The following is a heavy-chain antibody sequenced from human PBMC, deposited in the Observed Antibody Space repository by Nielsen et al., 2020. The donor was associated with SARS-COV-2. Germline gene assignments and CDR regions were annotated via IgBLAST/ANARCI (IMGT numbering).Heavy chain of an antibody. CDR3: ARETLDFTSSFVDI. D-gene: IGHD2-2*01. V-gene: IGHV3-30*04. Sequence: GESLKISCAASGFTFSSHAMHWVRQAPGKGLEWLTIISADGTNDHYADSVRGRFTISRDNSKNTLSLHLNSLRPEDTAVYYCARETLDFTSSFVDIWGQGTLVTVSP. CDR1: GFTFSSHA. CDR2: ISADGTND. J-gene: IGHJ5*02.